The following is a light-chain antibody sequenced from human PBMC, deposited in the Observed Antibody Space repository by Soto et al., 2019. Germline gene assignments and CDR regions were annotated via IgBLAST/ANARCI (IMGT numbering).Light chain of an antibody. Sequence: EIVLTQSPGTLSLSPGERATPSCRASQSVTSSYLAWYQQKPGQSPRLLIYGTSSRATGIPDRFSGSGSGTDFILTISRLEPEDFAVYYCQQYGSSPPWTFGQGTKVDIK. CDR3: QQYGSSPPWT. J-gene: IGKJ1*01. CDR1: QSVTSSY. V-gene: IGKV3-20*01. CDR2: GTS.